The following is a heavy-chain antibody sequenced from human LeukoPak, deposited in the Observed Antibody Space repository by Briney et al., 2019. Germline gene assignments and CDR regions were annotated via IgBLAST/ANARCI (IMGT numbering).Heavy chain of an antibody. Sequence: GGSLRLSCVASEFTLSSYGMDWVRQAPGKGLVWVSRISPDGDRTNYADSVQGRFTVSRDNAKNTLYLQMNSLRAEDTAEYYCARDPAGSLPAFDIWGQGTLVTVSS. CDR2: ISPDGDRT. CDR3: ARDPAGSLPAFDI. CDR1: EFTLSSYG. J-gene: IGHJ3*02. V-gene: IGHV3-74*01.